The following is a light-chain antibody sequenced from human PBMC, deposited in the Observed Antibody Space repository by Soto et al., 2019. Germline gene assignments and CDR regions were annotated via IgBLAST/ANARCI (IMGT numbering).Light chain of an antibody. Sequence: EIGLTQSPATLSLSPGERTTLSCRASQSVGRTLAWFQQKPGQAPRLLIYDASNRATGIPARFTGSGSGTDFTLTIRSLEPEDFAIYYCQQRDSLPLTFGGGTKVEIK. V-gene: IGKV3-11*01. CDR2: DAS. CDR1: QSVGRT. CDR3: QQRDSLPLT. J-gene: IGKJ4*01.